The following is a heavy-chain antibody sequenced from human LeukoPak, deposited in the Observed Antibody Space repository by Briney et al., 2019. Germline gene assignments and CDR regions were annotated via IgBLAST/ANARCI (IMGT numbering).Heavy chain of an antibody. D-gene: IGHD6-19*01. CDR2: INHSGST. J-gene: IGHJ6*03. V-gene: IGHV4-34*01. Sequence: SETLSLTCAVYGGSFSGYYWSWIRQPPGKGLEWIGEINHSGSTNYNPSLKSRVTISVDTSKNQFPLKLSSVTAADTAVYYCARGRPEGSGWYRPYYYVDVWGKGTTVTVSS. CDR1: GGSFSGYY. CDR3: ARGRPEGSGWYRPYYYVDV.